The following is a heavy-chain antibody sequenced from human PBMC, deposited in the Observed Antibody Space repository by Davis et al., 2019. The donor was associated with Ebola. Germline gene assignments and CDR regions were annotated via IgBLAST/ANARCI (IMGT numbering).Heavy chain of an antibody. D-gene: IGHD2-2*02. J-gene: IGHJ4*02. Sequence: PGGSLRLSCAASGFTFSSYWMSWVRQAPGKGLEWVANIKQDGSEKYYVDSVKGRFTISRDNAKNSLYLQMNSLRAEDTAVYYCARDLGYCSSTSCYTHNFDYWGQGTLVTVSS. V-gene: IGHV3-7*03. CDR2: IKQDGSEK. CDR1: GFTFSSYW. CDR3: ARDLGYCSSTSCYTHNFDY.